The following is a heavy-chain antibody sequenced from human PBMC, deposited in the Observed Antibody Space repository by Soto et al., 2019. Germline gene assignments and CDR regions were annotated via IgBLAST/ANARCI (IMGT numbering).Heavy chain of an antibody. CDR2: IIPIFGTA. CDR3: ARDEGYFSSIAARPSWFDP. Sequence: GASVKVSCKASGGTFSSYAISWVRQAPGQGLEWMGGIIPIFGTANYAQKFQGRVTITADESTSTAYMELSSLRSEDTAVYYCARDEGYFSSIAARPSWFDPWGQGTLVTVSS. CDR1: GGTFSSYA. D-gene: IGHD6-6*01. V-gene: IGHV1-69*13. J-gene: IGHJ5*02.